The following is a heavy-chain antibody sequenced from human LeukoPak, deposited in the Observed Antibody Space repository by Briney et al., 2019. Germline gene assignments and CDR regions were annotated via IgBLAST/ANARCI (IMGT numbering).Heavy chain of an antibody. CDR2: ISGSGGST. CDR1: GFTFSSYA. J-gene: IGHJ3*02. V-gene: IGHV3-23*01. CDR3: AKERGDYVWGSYRYTAHAFDI. D-gene: IGHD3-16*02. Sequence: PGGSLRLSCAASGFTFSSYAMSWVRQAPGKGLEWVSAISGSGGSTYYADSVKGRLTISRDNSKNTLYLQMNSLRAEDTAVYYCAKERGDYVWGSYRYTAHAFDIWGQGTMVTVSS.